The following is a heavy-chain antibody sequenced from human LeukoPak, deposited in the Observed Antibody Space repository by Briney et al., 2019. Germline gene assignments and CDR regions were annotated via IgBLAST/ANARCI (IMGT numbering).Heavy chain of an antibody. D-gene: IGHD6-13*01. CDR1: GGTFSSYA. J-gene: IGHJ2*01. CDR3: ARDLAAAGTRWCFDL. CDR2: IIPIFGTA. Sequence: GASVKVSCKASGGTFSSYAISWVRQAPGQGLEWMGGIIPIFGTANYAQKFQGRVTVTADESTSTAYMELSSLRSEDTAVYYCARDLAAAGTRWCFDLWGRGTLVTVSS. V-gene: IGHV1-69*13.